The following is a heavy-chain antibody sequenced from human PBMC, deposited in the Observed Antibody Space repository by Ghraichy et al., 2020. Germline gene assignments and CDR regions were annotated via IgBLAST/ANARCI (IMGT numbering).Heavy chain of an antibody. V-gene: IGHV1-46*03. D-gene: IGHD1-26*01. Sequence: ASVKVSCKASGYNFIIYYIHWVRQAPGQGLEWVRLINPNGGTTIYAQKFQGSVTMTRDTSTSTVYLELSNLRSNDTAVYYCARGDGGSPDYWGQGTLVTASS. CDR2: INPNGGTT. J-gene: IGHJ4*02. CDR3: ARGDGGSPDY. CDR1: GYNFIIYY.